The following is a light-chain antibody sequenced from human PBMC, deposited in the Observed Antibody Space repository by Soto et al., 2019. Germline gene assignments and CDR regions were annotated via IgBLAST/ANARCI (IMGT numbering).Light chain of an antibody. CDR2: DAS. J-gene: IGKJ4*01. CDR3: QQRSNPLT. CDR1: QSVGYY. Sequence: EILLTPSPSTLALSPGDRATLCCRASQSVGYYLAWYQQRRGQAPRPPLYDASNRATGIPARLSGSGSGTDFTLTISSLEPEDCAVYYCQQRSNPLTFGGGTKVDIK. V-gene: IGKV3-11*01.